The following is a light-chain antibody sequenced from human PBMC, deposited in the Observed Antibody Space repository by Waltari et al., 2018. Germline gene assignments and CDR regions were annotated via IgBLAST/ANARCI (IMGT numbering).Light chain of an antibody. CDR2: DVT. Sequence: QSALTQPASVSGYLGQSITISCTGTSSDVGGYHYVSWYQQYPGKAPKFLIYDVTKRPSGVSNRFSGSKSGNTASLTISGLQAEDEADYYCCSYAGSSILIFGGGTK. V-gene: IGLV2-23*02. CDR3: CSYAGSSILI. J-gene: IGLJ2*01. CDR1: SSDVGGYHY.